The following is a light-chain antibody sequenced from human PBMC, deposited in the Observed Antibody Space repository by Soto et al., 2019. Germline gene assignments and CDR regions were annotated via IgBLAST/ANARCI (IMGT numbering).Light chain of an antibody. CDR2: EA. CDR3: SSYAGGGNGV. CDR1: SGDVGGYKS. J-gene: IGLJ3*02. V-gene: IGLV2-8*01. Sequence: QSALTQPPSASGSPGQSVTISCTGASGDVGGYKSVSWYQQHPGKAPKLILSEANSEVPGRFSGSKSGDTASLTVSGLEAEDEDDYYCSSYAGGGNGVFGGGTKLTVL.